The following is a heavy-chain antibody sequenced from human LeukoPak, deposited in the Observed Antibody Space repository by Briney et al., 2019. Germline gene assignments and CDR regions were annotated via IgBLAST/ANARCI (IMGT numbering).Heavy chain of an antibody. D-gene: IGHD2-21*01. CDR3: ARNYGFGVAIASDAFDI. V-gene: IGHV3-21*01. CDR1: GFTFSSYS. J-gene: IGHJ3*02. Sequence: GGSLRLSCAASGFTFSSYSMNWVRQAPGKGLEWVSSISSSSSYIYYADSVKGRFTISRDNAKNSLYLQMNSLRAEDTAVYYCARNYGFGVAIASDAFDIWGQGTMVTVSS. CDR2: ISSSSSYI.